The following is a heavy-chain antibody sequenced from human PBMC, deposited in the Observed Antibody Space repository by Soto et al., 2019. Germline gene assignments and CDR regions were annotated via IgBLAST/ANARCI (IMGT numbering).Heavy chain of an antibody. J-gene: IGHJ4*02. Sequence: QVHLVQSGAEVKKPGASVKVSCKASGYIFSTYTMHWVRQAPGQRLEWMGWINAANSNTKYSQNFQGRVTIRRDTSARTAYLELSSLRSEDTAVYYCARVSFETSGYADYWGQGTLVTVSS. CDR3: ARVSFETSGYADY. CDR2: INAANSNT. CDR1: GYIFSTYT. V-gene: IGHV1-3*01. D-gene: IGHD3-22*01.